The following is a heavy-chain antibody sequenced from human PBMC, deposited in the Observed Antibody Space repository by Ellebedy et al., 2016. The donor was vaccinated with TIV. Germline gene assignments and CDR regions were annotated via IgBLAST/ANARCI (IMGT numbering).Heavy chain of an antibody. Sequence: MPGGSLRLSCTVSGGSISSSSYYWGWIRQPPGKGLEWVASIYYTGTTYYNPSLKSPVTISLDTSKNQVSMKLTSVTAADTAVYYCASTLTITIFRYWGQGTPVTVSS. CDR3: ASTLTITIFRY. CDR2: IYYTGTT. J-gene: IGHJ4*02. V-gene: IGHV4-39*07. D-gene: IGHD3-10*02. CDR1: GGSISSSSYY.